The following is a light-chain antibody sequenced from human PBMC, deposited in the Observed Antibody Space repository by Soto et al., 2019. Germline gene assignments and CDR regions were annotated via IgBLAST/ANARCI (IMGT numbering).Light chain of an antibody. CDR3: QQRDNWPLT. CDR2: DAS. V-gene: IGKV3-11*01. CDR1: QSVTT. Sequence: EFVLTQTPATLSFSPGERATLSCRASQSVTTLAWYQQKPGQSPRLLIYDASSRATGIPARFSGSGSRTDFTLTISSLEPEDFAVYYCQQRDNWPLTFGGGTRVEIK. J-gene: IGKJ4*01.